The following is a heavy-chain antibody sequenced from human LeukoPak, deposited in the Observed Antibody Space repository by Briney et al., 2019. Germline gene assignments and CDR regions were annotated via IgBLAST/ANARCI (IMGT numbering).Heavy chain of an antibody. D-gene: IGHD4-23*01. J-gene: IGHJ1*01. CDR1: GGIYRRYS. CDR3: TTYGSNIAEYFEH. Sequence: GASVKVSCKASGGIYRRYSITWVRQAPGQGLEWMGGTVPPLGTANYAQKFQGRVTITTDESTNTAYMELTSLTSEDAAVYYCTTYGSNIAEYFEHWGQGTLVSVSS. CDR2: TVPPLGTA. V-gene: IGHV1-69*16.